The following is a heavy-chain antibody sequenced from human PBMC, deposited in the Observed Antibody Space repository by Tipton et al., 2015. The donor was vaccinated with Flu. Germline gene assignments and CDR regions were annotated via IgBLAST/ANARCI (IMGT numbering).Heavy chain of an antibody. CDR1: GFTFSTYA. J-gene: IGHJ2*01. D-gene: IGHD3-3*01. Sequence: SLRLSCAASGFTFSTYAMSWVRQAPGKGLEWVSALSGSGGSTYYADSVKGRFTISRDNSKNTLYLQMNSLRAEDTAVYYCAKAPSTSFTLVGVAVYWYFDLWGRGTLVTVSS. CDR3: AKAPSTSFTLVGVAVYWYFDL. V-gene: IGHV3-23*01. CDR2: LSGSGGST.